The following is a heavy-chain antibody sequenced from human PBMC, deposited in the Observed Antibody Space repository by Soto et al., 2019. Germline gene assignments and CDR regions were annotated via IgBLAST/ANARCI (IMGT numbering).Heavy chain of an antibody. D-gene: IGHD3-16*01. CDR1: GYTFTSYY. CDR3: ASSPTMGLTFDH. CDR2: INPSGGST. Sequence: ASVKVSCKASGYTFTSYYMHWVRQAPGQGLEWMGIINPSGGSTSYAQKFQGRVTMTRDTSTSTVYMELSSLRSEDTAVYYCASSPTMGLTFDHWGQGTLVTVSS. V-gene: IGHV1-46*01. J-gene: IGHJ4*02.